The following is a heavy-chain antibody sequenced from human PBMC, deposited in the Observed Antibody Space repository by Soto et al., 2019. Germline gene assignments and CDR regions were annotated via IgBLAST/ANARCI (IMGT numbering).Heavy chain of an antibody. CDR1: GYTFTSCY. Sequence: GASVKVSCNASGYTFTSCYMHLVRQAPGQGLEWMGIINPSGGSTSYAQKFQGRVTMTRDTSTSTVYMELSSLRSEDTAVYYCARGPSSFDAFDIWGQGTMVTVSS. V-gene: IGHV1-46*01. J-gene: IGHJ3*02. CDR3: ARGPSSFDAFDI. CDR2: INPSGGST.